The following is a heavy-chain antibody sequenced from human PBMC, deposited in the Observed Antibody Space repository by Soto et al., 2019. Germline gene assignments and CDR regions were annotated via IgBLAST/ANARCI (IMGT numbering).Heavy chain of an antibody. J-gene: IGHJ1*01. V-gene: IGHV1-69*12. CDR1: GGTFSSYA. CDR3: ARPWSPDVSNGDSLYFQH. Sequence: QVQLVQSGAAVKKPGSSVKVSCQASGGTFSSYAISWVRQAPGQGLEWMGGLIPIFGTANYAQKFQGRVTITADESTSTAYMELSSLRSEDTAVYYWARPWSPDVSNGDSLYFQHWGQGTLVTVSS. D-gene: IGHD4-17*01. CDR2: LIPIFGTA.